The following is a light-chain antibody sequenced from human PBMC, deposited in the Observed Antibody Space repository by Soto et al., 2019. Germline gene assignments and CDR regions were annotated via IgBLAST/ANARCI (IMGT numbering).Light chain of an antibody. CDR3: LQRSNWLT. CDR1: QSVSSY. J-gene: IGKJ4*01. V-gene: IGKV3-11*01. Sequence: EIVLTQSPATLSLSPGERATLSCRASQSVSSYLAWYQQKPGQAPRLLIYGASNMATGIPARFSGSGSGTYFTLTISSLEPEDSAVYYCLQRSNWLTFGGGTKVEIK. CDR2: GAS.